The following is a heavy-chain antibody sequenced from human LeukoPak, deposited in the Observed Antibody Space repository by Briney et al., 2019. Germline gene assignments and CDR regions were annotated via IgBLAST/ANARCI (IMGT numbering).Heavy chain of an antibody. D-gene: IGHD6-6*01. CDR1: GYIFTKYG. CDR2: ISAYDGYT. J-gene: IGHJ5*01. Sequence: VASVKVSCKASGYIFTKYGFTWVRPAPGQGLEWMGWISAYDGYTNHAQKFQGRVTMTTDVSTSTAYMELRSLRSDDTAVYYCARVSGSIVARSAWFDSWGQGTLVTVSS. CDR3: ARVSGSIVARSAWFDS. V-gene: IGHV1-18*01.